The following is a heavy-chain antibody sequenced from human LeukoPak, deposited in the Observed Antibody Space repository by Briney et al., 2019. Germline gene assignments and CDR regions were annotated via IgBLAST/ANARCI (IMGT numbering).Heavy chain of an antibody. CDR3: ARVHIAAAGTIDY. V-gene: IGHV3-53*01. CDR2: IYSGGST. Sequence: SGGSLRLSCAASGFTVSSNYMSWVRQAPGKGLEWVSVIYSGGSTYYADSVKGRFTISRDNSKNTLYLQMNSLRVEDTAVYYCARVHIAAAGTIDYWGQGTLVTVSS. D-gene: IGHD6-13*01. J-gene: IGHJ4*02. CDR1: GFTVSSNY.